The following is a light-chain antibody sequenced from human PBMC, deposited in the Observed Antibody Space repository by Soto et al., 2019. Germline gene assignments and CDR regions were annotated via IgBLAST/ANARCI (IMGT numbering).Light chain of an antibody. CDR3: QQYNKWPPYT. Sequence: EIVMTQSPATRSVSPGERATLSCRASQSVSSNLAWYQQKPGQAPRLLIYAASTRATGIPARFSGSGSGTEFTLTISSLQSEDFAVYYCQQYNKWPPYTFGQGTKLEIK. CDR2: AAS. V-gene: IGKV3-15*01. J-gene: IGKJ2*01. CDR1: QSVSSN.